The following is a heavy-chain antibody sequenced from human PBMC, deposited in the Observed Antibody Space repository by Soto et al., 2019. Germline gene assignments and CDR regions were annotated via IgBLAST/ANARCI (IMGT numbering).Heavy chain of an antibody. J-gene: IGHJ4*02. CDR1: GYTFITYD. Sequence: QVHLVQSGAEVKKPGASVRVSCKASGYTFITYDISWVRQAPGQGLEWMGWISAYNGNTNYAQKLQGRVTMTRDTSTSTAYRELRSLGYEDTAVYYCAILISSGITFDYWGQGTLVTVSS. CDR3: AILISSGITFDY. CDR2: ISAYNGNT. V-gene: IGHV1-18*01. D-gene: IGHD3-10*01.